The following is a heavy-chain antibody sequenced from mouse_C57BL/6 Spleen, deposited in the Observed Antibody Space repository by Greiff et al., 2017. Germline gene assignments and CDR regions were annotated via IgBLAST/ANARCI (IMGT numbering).Heavy chain of an antibody. CDR1: GFTFSSYG. CDR2: ISSGGSCT. J-gene: IGHJ2*01. CDR3: ARRDVSSPYFDY. V-gene: IGHV5-6*02. Sequence: EVMLVESGGDLVKPGGSLKLSCAASGFTFSSYGMSWVRQTPDKRLEWVATISSGGSCTYYPDSVKGRFTISRDNAKNTLYLQMSRLKSEDTAMYSCARRDVSSPYFDYWGQGTTLTVSS. D-gene: IGHD1-1*01.